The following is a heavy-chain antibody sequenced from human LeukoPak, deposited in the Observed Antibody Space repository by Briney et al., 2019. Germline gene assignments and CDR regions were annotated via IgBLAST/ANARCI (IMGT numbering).Heavy chain of an antibody. Sequence: GGSLRLSCAASGFTFSSYSMNWVRQAPGKGLEWVSYISSSSSTIYYADSVKGRFTISRDNPKNSLYLQMNSLRAEDTAVFYCARGRFGDSVDYWGQGTLVTVSS. CDR3: ARGRFGDSVDY. CDR1: GFTFSSYS. V-gene: IGHV3-48*04. CDR2: ISSSSSTI. J-gene: IGHJ4*02. D-gene: IGHD3-10*01.